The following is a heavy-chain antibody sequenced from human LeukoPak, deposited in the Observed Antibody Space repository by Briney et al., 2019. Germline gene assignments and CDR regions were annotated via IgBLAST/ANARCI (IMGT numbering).Heavy chain of an antibody. CDR3: AREESRKYYYDSSGPGGTFDP. V-gene: IGHV3-53*01. CDR1: GFTISSNY. J-gene: IGHJ5*02. CDR2: IYSGGST. D-gene: IGHD3-22*01. Sequence: GGSLRLSCAASGFTISSNYMSWVRQAPGQGLEWVSVIYSGGSTYYADSVKGRFTISRDNSKNTLYLQMNSLRAEDTAVYYCAREESRKYYYDSSGPGGTFDPWGQGTLVTVSS.